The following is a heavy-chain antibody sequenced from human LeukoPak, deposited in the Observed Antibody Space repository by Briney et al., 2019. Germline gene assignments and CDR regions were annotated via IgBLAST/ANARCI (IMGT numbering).Heavy chain of an antibody. CDR2: INHSGST. CDR1: GGSFSGYY. Sequence: PSETLSLTCAVYGGSFSGYYWSWIRQPPGKGLEWIGEINHSGSTNYNPSLKSRVTISVDTSKNQFSLKLSSVTAADTAVYYCARLPAKYSSSWFNWFDPWGQGTLVTVSS. CDR3: ARLPAKYSSSWFNWFDP. J-gene: IGHJ5*02. V-gene: IGHV4-34*01. D-gene: IGHD6-13*01.